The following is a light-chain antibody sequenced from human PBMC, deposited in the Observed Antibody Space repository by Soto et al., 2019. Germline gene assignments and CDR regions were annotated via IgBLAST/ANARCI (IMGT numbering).Light chain of an antibody. Sequence: QSALTQPASVSGSPGQSITISCTGTSSDVGGYNYVSWYQQHPGKAPKHMIYEVSNRPSGVSNRFSGSKSGNTASLTISGLQAEDEADYYCSSYTSSSTHWVVGGGTQVTVL. CDR3: SSYTSSSTHWV. CDR2: EVS. V-gene: IGLV2-14*01. CDR1: SSDVGGYNY. J-gene: IGLJ3*02.